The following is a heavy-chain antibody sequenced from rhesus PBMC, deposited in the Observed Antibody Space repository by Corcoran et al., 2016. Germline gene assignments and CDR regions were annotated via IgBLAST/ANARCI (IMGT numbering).Heavy chain of an antibody. CDR1: GGSISDSYR. Sequence: QVQLQESGPGVVKPSETLSLTCAVSGGSISDSYRWSWIRQPPGKGLEWVGYIYGSSTSTNYNPSLKSRVTISKDTSKNQFSLKLSSVTAADTAVYYCARGSSVSRLDYWGQGVLVTVSS. J-gene: IGHJ4*01. CDR3: ARGSSVSRLDY. CDR2: IYGSSTST. V-gene: IGHV4S10*01. D-gene: IGHD4-29*01.